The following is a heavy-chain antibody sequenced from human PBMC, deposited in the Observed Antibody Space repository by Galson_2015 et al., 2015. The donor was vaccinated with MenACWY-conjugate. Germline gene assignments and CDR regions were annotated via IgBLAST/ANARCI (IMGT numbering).Heavy chain of an antibody. CDR2: IIPIFGTA. Sequence: SVKVSCKASGGTFSSYAISWVRQAPGQGLEWMGGIIPIFGTANYAQKFQGRVTITADESTSTAYMELSSLRSEDTAVYYCARKPDIVATIGSFDIWGQGTMVTVSS. V-gene: IGHV1-69*13. CDR1: GGTFSSYA. CDR3: ARKPDIVATIGSFDI. D-gene: IGHD5-12*01. J-gene: IGHJ3*02.